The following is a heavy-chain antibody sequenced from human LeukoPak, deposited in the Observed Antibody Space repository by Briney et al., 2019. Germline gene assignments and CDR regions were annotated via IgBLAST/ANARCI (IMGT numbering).Heavy chain of an antibody. CDR2: IYSGGGT. CDR1: GFTFSSSG. D-gene: IGHD2-21*02. Sequence: GGSLRLSCAASGFTFSSSGMSWVRQAPGKGLEWVSVIYSGGGTYYADSVKGRFTISRDNSMNTVYLQMNSLRAEDTAVYYCATETDDYWGQGTLVTVSS. V-gene: IGHV3-66*01. J-gene: IGHJ4*02. CDR3: ATETDDY.